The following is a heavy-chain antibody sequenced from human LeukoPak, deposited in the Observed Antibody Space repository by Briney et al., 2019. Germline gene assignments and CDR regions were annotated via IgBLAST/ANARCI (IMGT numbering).Heavy chain of an antibody. V-gene: IGHV1-46*01. D-gene: IGHD1-26*01. J-gene: IGHJ4*02. CDR3: ARDHGSAYYRAPRH. CDR1: GYIFTNYY. CDR2: INPSGGST. Sequence: ASVKVSCKASGYIFTNYYMHWVRQAPGQGLEWMGTINPSGGSTTYAQKFQGRVTMTRDTSTSTVYMELSILRSEDTAVYYCARDHGSAYYRAPRHWGQGTLVTVSS.